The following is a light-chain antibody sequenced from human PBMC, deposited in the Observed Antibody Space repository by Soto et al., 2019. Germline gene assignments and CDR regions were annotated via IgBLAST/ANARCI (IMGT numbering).Light chain of an antibody. Sequence: EIVLTQSPGTLSLSPGEGATLSCRASQSVSNNYLAWYQQKPGQAPRLVISGASSRATAIPDRFSGSGSGTDFTLTISRLEPEDFEVYYCQQYVSSPLTFGGGTKVDIK. CDR1: QSVSNNY. J-gene: IGKJ4*01. CDR3: QQYVSSPLT. V-gene: IGKV3-20*01. CDR2: GAS.